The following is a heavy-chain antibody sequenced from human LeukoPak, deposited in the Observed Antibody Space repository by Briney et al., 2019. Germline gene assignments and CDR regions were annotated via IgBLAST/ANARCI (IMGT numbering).Heavy chain of an antibody. CDR3: ARGRFYYESTEKRIESVAFDI. D-gene: IGHD3-22*01. J-gene: IGHJ3*02. CDR2: INHSGST. Sequence: SELLSLMCAVYGGSFSNYYWSWIRQPPGKGLEWIGEINHSGSTNYNPSLKSRVTISGDTSKSQFSLKVNSVTAADAAIYCARGRFYYESTEKRIESVAFDIWGQGNLLDVSS. V-gene: IGHV4-34*01. CDR1: GGSFSNYY.